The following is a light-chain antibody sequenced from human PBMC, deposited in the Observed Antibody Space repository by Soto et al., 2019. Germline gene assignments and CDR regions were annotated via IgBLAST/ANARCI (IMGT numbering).Light chain of an antibody. CDR3: QQYYTSPPGT. V-gene: IGKV3-20*01. Sequence: EIVLTQSPDTLSSSPGERATLSCRASQNILNRHLAWYQQKPGQAPRLLIYEASNRATGIPDRFSGSGFGTDFTLTISRLEPEDFAVYYCQQYYTSPPGTFGQGTKVEIK. J-gene: IGKJ1*01. CDR2: EAS. CDR1: QNILNRH.